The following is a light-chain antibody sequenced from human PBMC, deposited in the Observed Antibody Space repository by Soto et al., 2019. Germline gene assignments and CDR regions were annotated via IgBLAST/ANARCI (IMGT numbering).Light chain of an antibody. CDR3: ATWDSSLRVVV. Sequence: QSVLTQPPSVSAAPGQKVTISCSGTSSNIGANYVSLYQQFPGTPPTLLIYETSQRPSGIPDRFSASKSGTSGTLDITGLQTGDEADYFCATWDSSLRVVVFGGGTKLTVL. CDR1: SSNIGANY. V-gene: IGLV1-51*02. J-gene: IGLJ2*01. CDR2: ETS.